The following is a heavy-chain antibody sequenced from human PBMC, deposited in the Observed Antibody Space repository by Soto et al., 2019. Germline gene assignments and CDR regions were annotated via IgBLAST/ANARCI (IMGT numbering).Heavy chain of an antibody. J-gene: IGHJ6*02. D-gene: IGHD2-8*01. CDR1: GGSVSSGTHY. V-gene: IGHV4-61*01. CDR2: IYYTGTT. CDR3: ARDPHDDGVPAGGIDV. Sequence: QVQLQESGPGLVKPSATLSLTCSVSGGSVSSGTHYWSWIRQPPGKGLEWIGYIYYTGTTKYNPPLKSRTTILVDTSKNQFSLNMSSVTAADTALYYCARDPHDDGVPAGGIDVWGQGTTVTVSS.